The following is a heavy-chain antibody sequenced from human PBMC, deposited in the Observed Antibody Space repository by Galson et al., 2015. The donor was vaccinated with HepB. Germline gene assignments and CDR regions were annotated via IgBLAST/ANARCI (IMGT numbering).Heavy chain of an antibody. Sequence: SLRLSCAASGFTFSSYGMHWVRQAPGKGLEWVAVISYDGSNKYYADSVKGRFTISRDNSKNTLYLQMNSLRAEDTAVYYCARAASYYYDSSGYFPLDYWGQGTLVTVSS. CDR2: ISYDGSNK. J-gene: IGHJ4*02. D-gene: IGHD3-22*01. CDR1: GFTFSSYG. V-gene: IGHV3-30*03. CDR3: ARAASYYYDSSGYFPLDY.